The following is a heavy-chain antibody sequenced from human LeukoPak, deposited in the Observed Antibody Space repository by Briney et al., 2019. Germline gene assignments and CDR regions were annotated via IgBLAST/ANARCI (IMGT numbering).Heavy chain of an antibody. CDR2: ISYDGSNK. V-gene: IGHV3-30-3*01. CDR3: ARDPEGAFDI. J-gene: IGHJ3*02. CDR1: GFTFSSYA. Sequence: PGGSLRLSCAASGFTFSSYAMHWVRQAPGKGLEWVAVISYDGSNKYYADSVKGRFTISRDNSKNTLYLQMNSLRAEDTAMYYCARDPEGAFDIWGQGTMVTVSS.